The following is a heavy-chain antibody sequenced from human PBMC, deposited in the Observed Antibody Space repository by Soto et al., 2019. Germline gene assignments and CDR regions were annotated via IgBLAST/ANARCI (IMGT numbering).Heavy chain of an antibody. V-gene: IGHV5-10-1*01. J-gene: IGHJ6*01. CDR1: GYSFTSYG. CDR3: ARHCPLRGERSGCCYFCCRMGV. CDR2: IDRSDSYT. Sequence: GESLEISCKGSGYSFTSYGISWVRQMPGKGLEWMVRIDRSDSYTNYSPSFQGHVTISADKSISTAYLQWSSLKASATAMDYCARHCPLRGERSGCCYFCCRMGVLGQGTTGNVSS. D-gene: IGHD3-16*01.